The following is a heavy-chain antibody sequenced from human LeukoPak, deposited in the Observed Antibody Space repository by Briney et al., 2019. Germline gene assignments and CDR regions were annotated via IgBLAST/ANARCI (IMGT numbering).Heavy chain of an antibody. Sequence: GGSLRLSCAASGFTVSSNYMSWVRRAPGKGLEWVSVIYSGGSTYYADSVKGRFTISRDNSKNTLYLQMNSLRAEDTAVYYCARVRGYSYGWLGAFDIWGQGTMVTVSS. CDR1: GFTVSSNY. D-gene: IGHD5-18*01. CDR2: IYSGGST. J-gene: IGHJ3*02. V-gene: IGHV3-66*01. CDR3: ARVRGYSYGWLGAFDI.